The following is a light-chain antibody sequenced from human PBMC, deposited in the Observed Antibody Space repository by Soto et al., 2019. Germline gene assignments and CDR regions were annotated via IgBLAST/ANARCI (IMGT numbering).Light chain of an antibody. CDR2: EVS. J-gene: IGLJ3*02. V-gene: IGLV2-14*01. Sequence: QSALTQPASVSGSPGQSITISCTGTSSDVGSYNYVSWYQQNPGKAPKLMIYEVSNRPSGVSHRFSGSRSGNTASLTISGLQSEDEADDYGISYTTSNTWVFGGGTKRTGL. CDR1: SSDVGSYNY. CDR3: ISYTTSNTWV.